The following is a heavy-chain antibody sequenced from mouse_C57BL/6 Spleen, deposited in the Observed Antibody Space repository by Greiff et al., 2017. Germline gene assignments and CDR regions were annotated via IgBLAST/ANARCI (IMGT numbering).Heavy chain of an antibody. CDR1: GYTFTSYW. Sequence: EVQLQQSGTVLARPGASVKMSCKTSGYTFTSYWMHWVKQRPGQGLEWIGAIYPGNSDTSYNQKFKGKAKLTAVTSASTAYMELSSLTNEDSAVYYCTRLITTVVASYYYAMDHWGQGTSVTVSS. D-gene: IGHD1-1*01. CDR2: IYPGNSDT. V-gene: IGHV1-5*01. CDR3: TRLITTVVASYYYAMDH. J-gene: IGHJ4*01.